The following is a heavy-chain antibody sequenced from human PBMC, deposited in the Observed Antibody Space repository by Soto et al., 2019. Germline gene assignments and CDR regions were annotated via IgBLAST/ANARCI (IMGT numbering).Heavy chain of an antibody. CDR3: ARSTWSSWYGYYFAY. J-gene: IGHJ4*02. Sequence: QLQLQESGPGLVKPSETLSLTCTVSGGSISSSSSYWGWIRQPPGKGLEWIGSIYYSGSTYYNPFLTSRVTKSGDPSKNKCCLKLSDVTAADTAVYYCARSTWSSWYGYYFAYWGQGTLVTVSS. CDR1: GGSISSSSSY. V-gene: IGHV4-39*01. D-gene: IGHD6-13*01. CDR2: IYYSGST.